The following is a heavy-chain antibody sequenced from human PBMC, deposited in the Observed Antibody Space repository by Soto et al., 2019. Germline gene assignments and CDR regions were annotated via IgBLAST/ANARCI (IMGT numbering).Heavy chain of an antibody. CDR3: ARESFRLELNWFDP. Sequence: SETLSLTCTVSGGSISSGGYYWSWIRQHPGKGLEWIGYIYYSGSTYYNPSLKSRVTISVDTSKNQFSLKLSSVTAADTAVYYCARESFRLELNWFDPWGQGTLVTVSS. V-gene: IGHV4-31*03. D-gene: IGHD1-7*01. CDR2: IYYSGST. CDR1: GGSISSGGYY. J-gene: IGHJ5*02.